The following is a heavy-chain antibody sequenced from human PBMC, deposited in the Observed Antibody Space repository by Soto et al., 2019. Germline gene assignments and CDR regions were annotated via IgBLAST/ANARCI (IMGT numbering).Heavy chain of an antibody. Sequence: GGSLRLSCVASGFDFRIYEMNWVRHAPGKGLEWVSNIRANDESIYYADSVKGRVSVSRDNAKNSLFLEMNSLRVDDTAVYYCARETLRDAIDIWGQGTMVTVSS. CDR2: IRANDESI. CDR3: ARETLRDAIDI. V-gene: IGHV3-48*03. J-gene: IGHJ3*02. CDR1: GFDFRIYE.